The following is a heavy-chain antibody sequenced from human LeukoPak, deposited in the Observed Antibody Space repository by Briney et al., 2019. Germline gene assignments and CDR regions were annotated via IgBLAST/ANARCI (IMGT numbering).Heavy chain of an antibody. V-gene: IGHV1-69*04. D-gene: IGHD2-21*01. CDR1: GGTFSTYA. Sequence: SVKVSCKTSGGTFSTYAISLVRQAPGQGLEWMGSIIPGLDIEGSAQKFQGRVTITADKSTNTAYMELSNLTSKDTAVYYCARDLWQQQTPLFDYWGQGTLVTVSP. J-gene: IGHJ4*02. CDR3: ARDLWQQQTPLFDY. CDR2: IIPGLDIE.